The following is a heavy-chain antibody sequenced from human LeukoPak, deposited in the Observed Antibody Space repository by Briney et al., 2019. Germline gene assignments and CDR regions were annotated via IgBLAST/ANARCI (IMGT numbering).Heavy chain of an antibody. CDR1: GYTFTSYY. J-gene: IGHJ1*01. D-gene: IGHD2-2*01. CDR3: ATVPSEYQLLSTTEYFQH. Sequence: ASVKVSCKASGYTFTSYYMHWVRQAPGQGLEWMGIINPSGGSTSYAQKFQGRVTMTRDTSTSTVYMELSSLRSEDTAVYYCATVPSEYQLLSTTEYFQHWGQGTLVTVSS. CDR2: INPSGGST. V-gene: IGHV1-46*01.